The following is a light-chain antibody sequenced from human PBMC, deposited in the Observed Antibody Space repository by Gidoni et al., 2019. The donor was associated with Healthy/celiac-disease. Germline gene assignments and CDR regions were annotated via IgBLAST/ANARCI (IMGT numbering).Light chain of an antibody. J-gene: IGKJ5*01. CDR2: GAS. CDR1: QSVSSN. CDR3: QQYNNWLIT. Sequence: ELVMTQSPATLSVSPGERATLSCRDSQSVSSNLAWYQQKPGQAPRLLIYGASTRATGIPARLSGSGSGTEFTLTISSLQSEEFAVYYCQQYNNWLITFGQGTRLEIK. V-gene: IGKV3-15*01.